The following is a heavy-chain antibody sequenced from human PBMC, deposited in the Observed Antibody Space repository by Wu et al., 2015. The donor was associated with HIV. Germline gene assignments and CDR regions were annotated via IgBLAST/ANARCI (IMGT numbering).Heavy chain of an antibody. CDR2: IIPIFGTA. Sequence: QVQLVQSGAEVKKPGSSVKVSCKASGGTFSSYAISWVRQAPGQGLEWMGGIIPIFGTANYAQKFQGRVTITTDESTSTAYMELSSLRSEDTAVYYCARMEGYYGSGSLGYYFDYWGRGTLVTVSS. D-gene: IGHD3-10*01. CDR3: ARMEGYYGSGSLGYYFDY. CDR1: GGTFSSYA. V-gene: IGHV1-69*05. J-gene: IGHJ4*02.